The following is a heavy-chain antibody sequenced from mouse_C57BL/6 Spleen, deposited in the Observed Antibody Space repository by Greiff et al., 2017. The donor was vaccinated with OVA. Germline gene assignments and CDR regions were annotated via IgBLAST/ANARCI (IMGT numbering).Heavy chain of an antibody. CDR2: IDPSDSYT. D-gene: IGHD2-1*01. CDR1: GYTFTSYW. Sequence: VQLQQPGAELVRPGTSVKLSCKASGYTFTSYWMHWVKQRPGQGLEWIGVIDPSDSYTNYNQKFKGKATLTVDTSSSTAYMQLSSLTSEDSAVYYCASHYGNYAWFAYWGQGTLVTVSA. CDR3: ASHYGNYAWFAY. V-gene: IGHV1-59*01. J-gene: IGHJ3*01.